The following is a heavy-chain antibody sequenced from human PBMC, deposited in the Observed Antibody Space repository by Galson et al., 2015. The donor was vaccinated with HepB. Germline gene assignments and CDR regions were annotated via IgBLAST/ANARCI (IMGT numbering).Heavy chain of an antibody. D-gene: IGHD3-22*01. V-gene: IGHV3-7*01. CDR1: AFTFSDYW. Sequence: SLRLSCAASAFTFSDYWMTWVRQAPGKGLEWVANINEDGGEKYYVDSVMGRFTISRDNAKNSLYLQMYSLRAEDTAVYYCARGRNYYDSSAYYDAFDIWGQGTMVTVSS. CDR3: ARGRNYYDSSAYYDAFDI. CDR2: INEDGGEK. J-gene: IGHJ3*02.